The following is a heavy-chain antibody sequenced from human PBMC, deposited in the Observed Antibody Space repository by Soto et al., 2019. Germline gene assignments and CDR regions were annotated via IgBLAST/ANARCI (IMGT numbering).Heavy chain of an antibody. CDR1: GFTVSSNY. J-gene: IGHJ4*02. CDR2: IYSGGST. CDR3: ARANFVNPYYDFWSGREVFDY. D-gene: IGHD3-3*01. V-gene: IGHV3-66*01. Sequence: HPGGSLRLSCAASGFTVSSNYMSWVRQAPGKGLEWVSVIYSGGSTYYADSVKGRFTISRDNSKNTLYLQMNSLRAEDTAVYYCARANFVNPYYDFWSGREVFDYWGQGTLVTVSS.